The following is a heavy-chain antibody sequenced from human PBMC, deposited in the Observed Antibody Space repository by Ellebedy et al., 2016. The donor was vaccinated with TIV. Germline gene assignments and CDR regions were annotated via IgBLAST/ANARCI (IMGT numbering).Heavy chain of an antibody. CDR2: ISYDGSNK. J-gene: IGHJ4*02. V-gene: IGHV3-30*09. D-gene: IGHD3-22*01. Sequence: GESLKISCAGSGFTFSSYAMSWVRQAPGKGLEWVASISYDGSNKYYADAVNGRFAISRDNSENTLYLQVNSLTTEDTAVYYCARDRPATVVAGALEYWGQGTLVTVSS. CDR1: GFTFSSYA. CDR3: ARDRPATVVAGALEY.